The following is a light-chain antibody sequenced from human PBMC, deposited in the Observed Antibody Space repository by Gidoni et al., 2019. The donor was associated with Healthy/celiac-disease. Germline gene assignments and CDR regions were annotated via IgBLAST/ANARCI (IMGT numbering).Light chain of an antibody. CDR2: DVS. CDR1: SSDVGGYNY. Sequence: QSALTQPRSVSRSPGQSVTISCTGTSSDVGGYNYVSWYQQHPGKAPKLMIYDVSKRPSGVPDRFSGSKSGNTASLTIYGLQAEDEADYYCCSYAGSYTVVFGGGTKLTVL. CDR3: CSYAGSYTVV. J-gene: IGLJ2*01. V-gene: IGLV2-11*01.